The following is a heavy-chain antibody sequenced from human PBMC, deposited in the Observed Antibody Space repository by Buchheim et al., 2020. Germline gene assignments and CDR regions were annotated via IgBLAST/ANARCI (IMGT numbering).Heavy chain of an antibody. CDR2: ISSSSGYT. D-gene: IGHD3-10*01. V-gene: IGHV3-21*01. CDR3: AREDVILWFGELGYFDF. CDR1: GFTFSSYS. J-gene: IGHJ4*02. Sequence: EVQLVESGGGLVKPGGSLRLSCAASGFTFSSYSMNWVRQAPGKGLEWVSSISSSSGYTYYADSVKGRFTISRDNAKNSLYLQMNGLRAEDTAVYYCAREDVILWFGELGYFDFWGRGTL.